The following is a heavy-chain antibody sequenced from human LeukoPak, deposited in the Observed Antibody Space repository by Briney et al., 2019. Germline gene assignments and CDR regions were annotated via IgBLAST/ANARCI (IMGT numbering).Heavy chain of an antibody. Sequence: PGGSLRLSCAASGFTVSSNYMSRDRQAPGKGLEWVANIKQDGSEICYVDSVKGRFTISRDNAKNSLYLQMNSLRAEDTAVYYCAKIRGNAWVYWGQGTLVTVSS. J-gene: IGHJ4*02. CDR3: AKIRGNAWVY. CDR2: IKQDGSEI. V-gene: IGHV3-7*01. CDR1: GFTVSSNY. D-gene: IGHD4-23*01.